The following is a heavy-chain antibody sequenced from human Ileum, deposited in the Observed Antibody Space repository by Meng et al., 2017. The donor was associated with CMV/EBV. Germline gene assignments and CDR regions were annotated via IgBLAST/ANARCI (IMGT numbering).Heavy chain of an antibody. J-gene: IGHJ6*02. CDR3: ARSVDIVADISGYYYYGMDV. CDR1: GITFSSYS. D-gene: IGHD5-12*01. Sequence: GESLKISCVASGITFSSYSMNWVRQAPGKGLEWISSIISSSGSIYYADSVKGRFSISRDNAKNSLYLQMNSLRAEDTAVYYCARSVDIVADISGYYYYGMDVWGQGTMVTVSS. V-gene: IGHV3-21*01. CDR2: IISSSGSI.